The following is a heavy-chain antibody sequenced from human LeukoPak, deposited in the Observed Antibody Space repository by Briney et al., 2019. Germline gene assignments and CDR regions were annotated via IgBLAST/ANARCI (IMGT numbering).Heavy chain of an antibody. J-gene: IGHJ3*02. V-gene: IGHV3-74*01. CDR1: GFTFSSYW. CDR3: ARGRSGSYREAFDI. CDR2: INSDGSST. Sequence: GGSLRLSCAASGFTFSSYWMHWVRQAPGKGLVWVSRINSDGSSTSYADSVKGRFTISRDNAKNSLYLQMNSLRAEDTAVYYCARGRSGSYREAFDIWGQGTMVTVSS. D-gene: IGHD1-26*01.